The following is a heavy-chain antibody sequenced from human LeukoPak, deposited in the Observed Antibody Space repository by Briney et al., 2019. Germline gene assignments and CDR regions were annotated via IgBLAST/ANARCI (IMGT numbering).Heavy chain of an antibody. CDR1: GFAVNTYD. CDR2: FGISGTI. Sequence: PGGSLRLSCAASGFAVNTYDMHWVRQAPGEGPQWIVYFGISGTIYYADSVRGRFTISRDSAKNSLYLQMNGLRVDDTAIYYCAGYGVYPYWGQGTPVTVSS. V-gene: IGHV3-48*01. J-gene: IGHJ4*02. D-gene: IGHD5/OR15-5a*01. CDR3: AGYGVYPY.